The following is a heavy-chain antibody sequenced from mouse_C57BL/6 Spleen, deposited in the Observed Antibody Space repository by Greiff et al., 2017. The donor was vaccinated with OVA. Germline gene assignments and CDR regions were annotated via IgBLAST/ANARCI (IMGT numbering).Heavy chain of an antibody. J-gene: IGHJ2*01. D-gene: IGHD1-1*01. V-gene: IGHV1-5*01. CDR2: IYPGNSDT. CDR3: TKECEIYYGSSLDY. Sequence: VQLQQSGTVLARPGASVKMSCKTSGYTFTSYWMHWVKQRPGQGLEWIGAIYPGNSDTSYNQKFKSKATLTAVTSSSTAYMEVSSLTNEDSAVYYATKECEIYYGSSLDYWGQGTTLTVSS. CDR1: GYTFTSYW.